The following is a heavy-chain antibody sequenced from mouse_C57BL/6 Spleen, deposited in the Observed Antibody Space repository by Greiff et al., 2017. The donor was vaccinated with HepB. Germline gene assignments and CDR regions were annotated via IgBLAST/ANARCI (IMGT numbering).Heavy chain of an antibody. J-gene: IGHJ3*01. V-gene: IGHV1-61*01. CDR1: GYTFTSDW. CDR2: IYPSDSET. D-gene: IGHD2-1*01. CDR3: ARGRGNPFAY. Sequence: VQLQQPGAELVRPGSSVKLSCKASGYTFTSDWMDWVKQSPGQGLEWIGNIYPSDSETHYNQKFKDKATLTVDKSSSTAYMQLSSLTSEDSAVYYCARGRGNPFAYWGQVTLVTVSA.